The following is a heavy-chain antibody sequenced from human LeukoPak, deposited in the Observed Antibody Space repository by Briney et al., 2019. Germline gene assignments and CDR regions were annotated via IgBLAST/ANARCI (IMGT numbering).Heavy chain of an antibody. V-gene: IGHV3-11*03. J-gene: IGHJ4*02. CDR2: ISSSSSYT. D-gene: IGHD6-13*01. CDR3: ARWTIAAAGSFDY. Sequence: GGSLRLSCAASGFTFSDYYMSWIRQAPGKGLEWVSYISSSSSYTNYADSVKGRFTISRDNAKNSLYLQINSLRAEDTAVYYCARWTIAAAGSFDYWGQGTLVTVSS. CDR1: GFTFSDYY.